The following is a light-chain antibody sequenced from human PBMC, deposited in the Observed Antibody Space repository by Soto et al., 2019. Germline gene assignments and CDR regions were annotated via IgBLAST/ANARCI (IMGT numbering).Light chain of an antibody. V-gene: IGKV3-11*01. CDR3: QQRSNWPLT. Sequence: EIVLTQSPATLSLSPGERATLSCRTSQRVSSYLAWYQQRPGQPPRLLIYDASYRAAGIPDRFSGSGSGTDFTLTITSLEPEDFAVYYCQQRSNWPLTFGGGTKVDI. CDR2: DAS. CDR1: QRVSSY. J-gene: IGKJ4*01.